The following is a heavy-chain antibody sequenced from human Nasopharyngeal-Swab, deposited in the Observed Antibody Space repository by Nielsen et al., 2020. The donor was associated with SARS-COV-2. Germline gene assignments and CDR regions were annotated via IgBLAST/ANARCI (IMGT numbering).Heavy chain of an antibody. CDR2: INWNGGMT. CDR3: ARARSGTLDF. J-gene: IGHJ4*02. D-gene: IGHD1-7*01. Sequence: VRQAPGKGLEWVSGINWNGGMTAYADSVKGRFTISRDNVKNSLYLQMNTLTADDTALYYCARARSGTLDFWGQGTLVTVSS. V-gene: IGHV3-20*03.